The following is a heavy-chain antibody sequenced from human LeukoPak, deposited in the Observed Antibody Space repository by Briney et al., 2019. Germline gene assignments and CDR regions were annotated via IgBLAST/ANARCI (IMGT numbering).Heavy chain of an antibody. CDR1: GFTFTNYA. CDR2: LSGSGGNT. J-gene: IGHJ4*02. CDR3: AKVASLCTSTSCVRGGFDY. V-gene: IGHV3-23*01. D-gene: IGHD2-2*01. Sequence: PGGSLRLSCSVSGFTFTNYAMSWVRQAPGKGLEWVSSLSGSGGNTYYADSVKGRFTISRDNSKNTLYLQMNSLRAEDTAKYYCAKVASLCTSTSCVRGGFDYWGQGTLVTVSS.